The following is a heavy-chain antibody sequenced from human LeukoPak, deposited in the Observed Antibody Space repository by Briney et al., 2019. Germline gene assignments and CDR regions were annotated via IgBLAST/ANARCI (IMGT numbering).Heavy chain of an antibody. D-gene: IGHD1-26*01. CDR1: GFTFSDYY. CDR3: ARDNGRYYGMDV. Sequence: GGSLRLSCAASGFTFSDYYMSWIRQAPGKGLEWVSYISNSGSTIYYADSVKGRFAISRDSAKNSLFLQMNGLRAEDTAVYYCARDNGRYYGMDVWGQGTTVTVSS. V-gene: IGHV3-11*01. J-gene: IGHJ6*02. CDR2: ISNSGSTI.